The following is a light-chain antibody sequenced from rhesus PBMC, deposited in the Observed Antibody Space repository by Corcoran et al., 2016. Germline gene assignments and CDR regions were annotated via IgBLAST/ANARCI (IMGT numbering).Light chain of an antibody. Sequence: DIQMTQSPSSLSASVGDRVTITCRASQGISNWLAWYQQKPGKAPKLLIYRASNLEPGVPSRFSGSGSGTDFTLTISSLQPKDIATYYCQQHDNSPFTFGPGTKLDIK. J-gene: IGKJ3*01. CDR3: QQHDNSPFT. CDR2: RAS. CDR1: QGISNW. V-gene: IGKV1-69*01.